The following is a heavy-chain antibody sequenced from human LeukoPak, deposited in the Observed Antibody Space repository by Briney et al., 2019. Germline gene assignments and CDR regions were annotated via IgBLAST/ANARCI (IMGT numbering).Heavy chain of an antibody. CDR1: GGSFSGYY. J-gene: IGHJ6*03. CDR2: INHSGST. CDR3: ARRPTDDFWSGYYLYYYYYMDA. V-gene: IGHV4-34*01. D-gene: IGHD3-3*01. Sequence: SETLSLTCAVYGGSFSGYYWSWIRQPPGKGLEWIGEINHSGSTNYNPSLKSRVTISVDTSKNQFSLKLSSVTAADTAVYYCARRPTDDFWSGYYLYYYYYMDAWGKGTTVTVS.